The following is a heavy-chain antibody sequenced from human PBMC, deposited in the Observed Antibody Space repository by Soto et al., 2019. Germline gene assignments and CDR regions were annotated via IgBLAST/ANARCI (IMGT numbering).Heavy chain of an antibody. CDR3: AYPPMGY. V-gene: IGHV3-23*01. J-gene: IGHJ4*02. CDR1: GFPFTSHG. CDR2: ISVSGGRT. Sequence: GGSLRLSCAASGFPFTSHGLSWVRQTPGKGPEWVSGISVSGGRTFYADSVKGRFTISRDNSKNALYLQMNILSVEDTAVYFCAYPPMGYWGQGTLVTVSS.